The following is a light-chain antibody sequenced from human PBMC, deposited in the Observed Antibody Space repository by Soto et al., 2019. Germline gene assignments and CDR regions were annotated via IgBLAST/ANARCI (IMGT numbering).Light chain of an antibody. CDR3: QHYNSDSGA. CDR1: QTISSW. V-gene: IGKV1-5*03. CDR2: KAS. Sequence: DIQMTQSPSTLSGSVGDRVTITCRASQTISSWLAWYQQKPGKAPTLLIDKASTLKSGVPSRFIGSGSGTEITLTISSLQPDDFATYYWQHYNSDSGAFGQGTMVEL. J-gene: IGKJ1*01.